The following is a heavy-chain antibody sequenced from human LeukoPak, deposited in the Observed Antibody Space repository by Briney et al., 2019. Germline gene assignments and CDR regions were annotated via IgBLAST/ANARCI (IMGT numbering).Heavy chain of an antibody. CDR3: ARPRRIQLPYPASSSWYDGAGWFDP. CDR1: GYTFTSYG. V-gene: IGHV1-18*01. CDR2: ISACNGNT. Sequence: ASVKVSCKASGYTFTSYGISWVRQAPGQGLEWMGWISACNGNTNYAQKLQGRVTMTTDTSTSTAYMELRSLRSDDTAVYYCARPRRIQLPYPASSSWYDGAGWFDPWGQGTLVTVSS. D-gene: IGHD6-13*01. J-gene: IGHJ5*02.